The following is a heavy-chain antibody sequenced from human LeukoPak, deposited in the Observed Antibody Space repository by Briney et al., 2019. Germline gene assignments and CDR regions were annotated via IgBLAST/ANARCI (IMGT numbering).Heavy chain of an antibody. J-gene: IGHJ4*02. V-gene: IGHV3-53*01. Sequence: GGSLRLSCAASGFTVSRYVMSWVRQAPGKGLEWVSGIYSVGSTYYADYVKARFTISRDNSKITLYLQMNSLRAEDTAVYYCARGSRYHYGNSGYPTLDYWGQGTLVTVSS. CDR1: GFTVSRYV. CDR2: IYSVGST. CDR3: ARGSRYHYGNSGYPTLDY. D-gene: IGHD3-22*01.